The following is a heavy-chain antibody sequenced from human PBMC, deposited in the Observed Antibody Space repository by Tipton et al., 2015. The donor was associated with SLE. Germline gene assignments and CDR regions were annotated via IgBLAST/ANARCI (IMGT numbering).Heavy chain of an antibody. CDR1: GGSISTDDFY. Sequence: TLSLTCTVSGGSISTDDFYWSWIRQNPERGLEWIGYIYYSGSTYYNPSLKSRVTISIDTSKNQFSLKLSSLTAADTAVYYCARVNLRRTSFDIWGQGTMVTVSS. D-gene: IGHD3/OR15-3a*01. V-gene: IGHV4-30-4*01. J-gene: IGHJ3*02. CDR2: IYYSGST. CDR3: ARVNLRRTSFDI.